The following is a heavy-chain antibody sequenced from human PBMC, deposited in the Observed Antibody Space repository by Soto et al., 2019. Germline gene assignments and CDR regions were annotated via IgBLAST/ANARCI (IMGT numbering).Heavy chain of an antibody. Sequence: SETLSLTCTVSGGSISSGDYYWSWIRQPPGKGLEWIGYISYSGNTYSNPSLQSRIIMSMNTSKNQFSLKLGSVTAADTAVYYCVRTNYDYVWGSYRFDFWGQGTLVTVSS. J-gene: IGHJ4*02. CDR3: VRTNYDYVWGSYRFDF. CDR2: ISYSGNT. D-gene: IGHD3-16*02. V-gene: IGHV4-30-4*01. CDR1: GGSISSGDYY.